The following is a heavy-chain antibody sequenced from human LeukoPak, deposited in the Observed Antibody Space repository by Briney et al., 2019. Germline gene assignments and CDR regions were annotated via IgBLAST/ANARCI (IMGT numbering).Heavy chain of an antibody. J-gene: IGHJ5*02. CDR1: GYTFTGYY. CDR2: INPNSGGT. Sequence: ASVKVSCKASGYTFTGYYMHWVRQAPGQGLEWMGWINPNSGGTNYAQKFRGRVTMTRDTSISTAYMELSRLRSDDTAVYYCARCYDSSGSHNNWFDPWGQGTLVTVSS. CDR3: ARCYDSSGSHNNWFDP. V-gene: IGHV1-2*02. D-gene: IGHD3-22*01.